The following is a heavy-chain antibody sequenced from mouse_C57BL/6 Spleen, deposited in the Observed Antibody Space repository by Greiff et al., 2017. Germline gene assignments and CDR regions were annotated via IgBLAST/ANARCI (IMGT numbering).Heavy chain of an antibody. D-gene: IGHD2-10*01. CDR1: GYTFTDYE. CDR2: IDPETGGT. CDR3: TRSYYGNYSMDY. Sequence: VKLQESGAELVRPGASVTLSCKASGYTFTDYEMHWVKQTPVHGLEWIGAIDPETGGTAYNQKFKGKAILTADKSSSTAYMELRSLTSEDSAVYYCTRSYYGNYSMDYWGQGTSVTVSS. J-gene: IGHJ4*01. V-gene: IGHV1-15*01.